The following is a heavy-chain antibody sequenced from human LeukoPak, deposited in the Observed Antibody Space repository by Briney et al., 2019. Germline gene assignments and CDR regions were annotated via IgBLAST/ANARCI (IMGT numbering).Heavy chain of an antibody. V-gene: IGHV6-1*01. CDR1: GYSVPSNSAP. CDR3: ARGGITGGGRGFDY. J-gene: IGHJ4*02. Sequence: SQTLSLTCAISGYSVPSNSAPWNYIRQSPSRALEWLGRTYYRSKWYNDYAVSVKSQITIHPNRTKDQFSLQPNSVTSEGTAVYYCARGGITGGGRGFDYWGQGTLVTVRS. CDR2: TYYRSKWYN. D-gene: IGHD6-19*01.